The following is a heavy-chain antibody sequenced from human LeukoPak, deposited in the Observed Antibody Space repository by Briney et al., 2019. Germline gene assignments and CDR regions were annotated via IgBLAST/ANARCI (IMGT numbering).Heavy chain of an antibody. CDR2: INHSGST. Sequence: SETLSLTCTVSGGSISSSSYYWGWIRQPPGKGLEWIGEINHSGSTNYNPSLKSRVTISVDTSKNQFSLKLSSVTAADTAVYYCARPGRGYSYGKRFDYWGQGTLVTVSS. V-gene: IGHV4-39*07. J-gene: IGHJ4*02. D-gene: IGHD5-18*01. CDR1: GGSISSSSYY. CDR3: ARPGRGYSYGKRFDY.